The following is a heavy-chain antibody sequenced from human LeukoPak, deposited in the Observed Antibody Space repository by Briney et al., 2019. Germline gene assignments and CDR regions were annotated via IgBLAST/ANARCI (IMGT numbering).Heavy chain of an antibody. Sequence: SETLPLTCAVYGGSFSGYYWSWIRQPPGKGLEWIGEINHSGSTNYNPSLKSRVTISVDTSKNQFSLKLSSVTAADTAVYYCARAYDFWSGYHFTYDYWGQGTLVTVSS. CDR3: ARAYDFWSGYHFTYDY. CDR1: GGSFSGYY. CDR2: INHSGST. V-gene: IGHV4-34*01. J-gene: IGHJ4*02. D-gene: IGHD3-3*01.